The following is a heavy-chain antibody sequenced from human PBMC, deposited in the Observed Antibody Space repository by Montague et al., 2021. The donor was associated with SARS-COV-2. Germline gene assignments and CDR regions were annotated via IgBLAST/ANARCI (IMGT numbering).Heavy chain of an antibody. J-gene: IGHJ5*02. CDR1: GGSTNNYY. CDR2: IHASGIS. V-gene: IGHV4-4*07. D-gene: IGHD3-22*01. CDR3: ARGRFYYDSGELGS. Sequence: SETLSLTCTVSGGSTNNYYWSWIRQPAGKGLEWMGRIHASGISTYNPSXXNRVTMSVDTSKNQFSLKLSSVTAADTAVYYCARGRFYYDSGELGSWGQGTLVTVSS.